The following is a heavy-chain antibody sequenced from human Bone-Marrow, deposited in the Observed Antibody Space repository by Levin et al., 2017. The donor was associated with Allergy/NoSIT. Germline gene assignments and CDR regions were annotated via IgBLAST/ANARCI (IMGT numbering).Heavy chain of an antibody. CDR3: SRARRDGYTKSYNWFDP. V-gene: IGHV4-61*01. Sequence: SETLSLTCAVSGGSVISSSFYWSWIRQPPGKGLEWIAYIYYSGSTNYNPSLKSRVTISVDTYKNQFSLKLSSVTAADTAVYYCSRARRDGYTKSYNWFDPWGQGTLVTVSS. CDR2: IYYSGST. D-gene: IGHD5-24*01. J-gene: IGHJ5*02. CDR1: GGSVISSSFY.